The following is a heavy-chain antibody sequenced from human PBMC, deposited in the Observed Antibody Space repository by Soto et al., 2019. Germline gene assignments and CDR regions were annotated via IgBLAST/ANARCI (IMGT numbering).Heavy chain of an antibody. V-gene: IGHV1-18*01. J-gene: IGHJ3*02. CDR1: GYTLTSYG. CDR2: ISAYNGNT. CDR3: ARDRVGDNDAFDI. D-gene: IGHD4-17*01. Sequence: ASVTVSCKASGYTLTSYGISWVRQDPGQGLEWMGWISAYNGNTNYAQKLQGRVTMTTDTSTSTAYMELRSLRSDDTAVYYCARDRVGDNDAFDIWGQGTMVTVSS.